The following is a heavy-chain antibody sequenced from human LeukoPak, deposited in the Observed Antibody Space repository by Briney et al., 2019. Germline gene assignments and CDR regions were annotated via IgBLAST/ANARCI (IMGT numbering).Heavy chain of an antibody. V-gene: IGHV6-1*01. J-gene: IGHJ5*02. CDR2: TYYRSKCSN. D-gene: IGHD6-13*01. CDR3: ARAAAVKRIVGGGGFDA. Sequence: SQTLSLTCAISGDSVSSNSAAWNWIRQSPSRGLEWLGSTYYRSKCSNDYALTVKSRLTNNPRTSKNQSSLQVNPVTPEDTAVYYCARAAAVKRIVGGGGFDAWGQGTLVTVSS. CDR1: GDSVSSNSAA.